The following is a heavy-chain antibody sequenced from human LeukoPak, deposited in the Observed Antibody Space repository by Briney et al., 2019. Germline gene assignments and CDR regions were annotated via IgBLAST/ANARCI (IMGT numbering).Heavy chain of an antibody. CDR3: ARDLGDYYDSSGYYPLDY. D-gene: IGHD3-22*01. CDR1: GGTFSSYA. CDR2: IIPIFGTA. J-gene: IGHJ4*02. Sequence: SVKVSCKASGGTFSSYAISWVRQAPGQGLEWMGRIIPIFGTANYAQKFQGRVTITTDESTSAAYMELSSLRSEDTAVYYCARDLGDYYDSSGYYPLDYWGQGTLVTVSS. V-gene: IGHV1-69*05.